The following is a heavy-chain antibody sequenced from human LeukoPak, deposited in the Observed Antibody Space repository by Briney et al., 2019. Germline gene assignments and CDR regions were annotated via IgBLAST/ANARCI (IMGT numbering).Heavy chain of an antibody. Sequence: PSETLSLTCAVSGGSISSGNWWSWVRQPPGKGLEWIGEVYHSGSTNYNPSLKSRVTMSVDKSKNQFSLNLSSVTAADTAVYYCARRRAVAGNGSYWGQGTLVTVSS. CDR1: GGSISSGNW. V-gene: IGHV4-4*02. CDR2: VYHSGST. J-gene: IGHJ4*02. D-gene: IGHD6-19*01. CDR3: ARRRAVAGNGSY.